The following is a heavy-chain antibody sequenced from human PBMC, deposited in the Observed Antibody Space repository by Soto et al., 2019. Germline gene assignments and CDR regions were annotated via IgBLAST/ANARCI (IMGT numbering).Heavy chain of an antibody. Sequence: PSETLSLTCTVSGGSISSSSYYWGWIRQPPGKGLEWIGSIYYSGSTYYNPSLKSRVTISVDTSKNQFSLKLSSVTAADTAVYYCAREDYGGNSLDYWGQGTLVTVSS. CDR3: AREDYGGNSLDY. J-gene: IGHJ4*02. D-gene: IGHD4-17*01. CDR2: IYYSGST. V-gene: IGHV4-39*02. CDR1: GGSISSSSYY.